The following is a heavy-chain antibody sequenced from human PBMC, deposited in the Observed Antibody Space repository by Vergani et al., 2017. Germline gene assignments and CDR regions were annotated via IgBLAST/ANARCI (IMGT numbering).Heavy chain of an antibody. CDR3: AIVTDYYDRTGYYLDD. CDR1: GYSLTDLT. J-gene: IGHJ4*02. CDR2: FDPEHGEV. Sequence: QVQLVQSGSEVRKPGASVKVSCQVSGYSLTDLTIHWVRQAPGKGLEWMGGFDPEHGEVTFAHHIQGRVTMTEDRSTDTAYMELSSLRPEDTALYYCAIVTDYYDRTGYYLDDWGQGTLVTVSS. D-gene: IGHD3-22*01. V-gene: IGHV1-24*01.